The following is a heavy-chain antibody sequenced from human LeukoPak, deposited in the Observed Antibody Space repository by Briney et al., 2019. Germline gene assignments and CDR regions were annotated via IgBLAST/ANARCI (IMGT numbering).Heavy chain of an antibody. CDR1: GFIFNKHA. Sequence: GGSLRLSCAASGFIFNKHAMSWVRQAPGKGLEWASGLSGSGGSTYYADSVKGRFTISRDNSKNTLYLQMNSLRAEDTAVYYCAKDKGWGYSTYDFYGMDVWGQGTTVTVSS. CDR3: AKDKGWGYSTYDFYGMDV. V-gene: IGHV3-23*01. J-gene: IGHJ6*02. CDR2: LSGSGGST. D-gene: IGHD1-26*01.